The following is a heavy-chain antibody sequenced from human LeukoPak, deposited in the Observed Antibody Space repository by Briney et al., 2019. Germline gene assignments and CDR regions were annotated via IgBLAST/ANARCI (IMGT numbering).Heavy chain of an antibody. CDR1: GFTFRNYC. Sequence: GGSLRLSCAASGFTFRNYCMTWVRQVPGKGLEWVASIKQDESEKYFLDSVKGRFTVSRDNAENSLYLQMNSLRAEDTAVYYCARVYYQDSGTSYRHLDYWGQGTLVTVSS. CDR3: ARVYYQDSGTSYRHLDY. D-gene: IGHD3-22*01. CDR2: IKQDESEK. V-gene: IGHV3-7*01. J-gene: IGHJ4*02.